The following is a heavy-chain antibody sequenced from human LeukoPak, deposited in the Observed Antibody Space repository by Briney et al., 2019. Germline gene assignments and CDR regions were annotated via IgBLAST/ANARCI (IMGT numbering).Heavy chain of an antibody. CDR1: GGSITSYY. J-gene: IGHJ3*02. CDR3: ARRTYDLWSGDYTGAFDI. CDR2: IYYSGSA. Sequence: SETLSLTCTVSGGSITSYYWSWIRQPPGKGLEWIGYIYYSGSANYNPSLKSRVTISVDTSKNQFSLKLSSVTAADTAVYYCARRTYDLWSGDYTGAFDIWGQGTMVTVSS. V-gene: IGHV4-59*01. D-gene: IGHD3-3*01.